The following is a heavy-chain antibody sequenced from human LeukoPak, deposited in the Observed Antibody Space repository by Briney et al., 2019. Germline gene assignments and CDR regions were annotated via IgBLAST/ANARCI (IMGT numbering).Heavy chain of an antibody. CDR1: GYTFTNYG. CDR3: ARDWREAARSLDY. J-gene: IGHJ4*02. CDR2: ISAYSGDT. V-gene: IGHV1-18*01. D-gene: IGHD6-6*01. Sequence: GASVKVSRKASGYTFTNYGISWVRQAPGQGLEWMGWISAYSGDTIYAQKFQVRVTMTTDTSSTTAYMELRNLRSDDTAVYYCARDWREAARSLDYWGQGTLVTVSS.